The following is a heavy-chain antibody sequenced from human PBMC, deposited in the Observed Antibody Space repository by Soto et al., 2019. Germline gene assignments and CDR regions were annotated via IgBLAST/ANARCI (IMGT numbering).Heavy chain of an antibody. Sequence: VGSLRLSCAASGFTFSSTGMHWVRQAPGKGLEWVAVISHDGGNKYYGDSVKGRFTISRDNAKNSLYLQMNSLRAEDTAVYYCARDRGSYWEVGWFDPWGQGTLVTVSS. CDR2: ISHDGGNK. CDR3: ARDRGSYWEVGWFDP. V-gene: IGHV3-30*03. D-gene: IGHD1-26*01. CDR1: GFTFSSTG. J-gene: IGHJ5*02.